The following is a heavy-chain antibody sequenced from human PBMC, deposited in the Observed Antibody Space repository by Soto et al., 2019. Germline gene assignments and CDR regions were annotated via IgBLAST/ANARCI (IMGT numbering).Heavy chain of an antibody. V-gene: IGHV3-48*02. CDR2: ISIGSTTI. Sequence: EVQVVESGGGLVQPGGSLRPSCEASGFTFSSYSMNWVRQAPGKGLEWVSYISIGSTTIFYADSVKGRFTISRDNAKNSLYLQMNSLRDEDTAVYYCARDNGMAGSFDPWGQGTLVTVSS. CDR3: ARDNGMAGSFDP. J-gene: IGHJ5*02. D-gene: IGHD2-8*01. CDR1: GFTFSSYS.